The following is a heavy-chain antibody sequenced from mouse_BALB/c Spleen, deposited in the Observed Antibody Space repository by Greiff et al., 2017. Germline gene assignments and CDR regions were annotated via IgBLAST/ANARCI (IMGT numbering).Heavy chain of an antibody. V-gene: IGHV6-6*02. CDR2: IRLKSNNYAT. J-gene: IGHJ4*01. CDR3: TRGGYYAMDY. Sequence: EVMLVESGGGLVQPGGSMKLSCVASGFTFSNYWMNWVRQSPEKGLEWVAEIRLKSNNYATHYAESVKGRFTISRDDSKSSVYLQMNNLRAEDTGIYYSTRGGYYAMDYWGQGTSVTVSS. CDR1: GFTFSNYW. D-gene: IGHD1-1*02.